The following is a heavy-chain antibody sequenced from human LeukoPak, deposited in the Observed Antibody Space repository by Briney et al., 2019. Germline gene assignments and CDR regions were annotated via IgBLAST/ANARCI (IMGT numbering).Heavy chain of an antibody. Sequence: GASVKVSCKTSGYTFTGYYIHWVRQAPGQGLEWMGWINPNSGDTNYAQKFQGRVTMTRDTSISTAYMELSRLRSDDTAVYYCARGQNYYDSKSGWFDPWGQGTLVTVSS. V-gene: IGHV1-2*02. D-gene: IGHD3-22*01. CDR2: INPNSGDT. J-gene: IGHJ5*02. CDR3: ARGQNYYDSKSGWFDP. CDR1: GYTFTGYY.